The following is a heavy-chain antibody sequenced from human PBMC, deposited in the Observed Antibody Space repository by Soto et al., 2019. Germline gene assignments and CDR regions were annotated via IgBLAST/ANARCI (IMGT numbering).Heavy chain of an antibody. V-gene: IGHV3-7*01. CDR3: TKRRRGDVAVFPAVISWRIPGGPRDFYYCYMDV. Sequence: VQLVESGGGLVQPGGSLRLSCAASGFTLSTSWMSWVRQAPGKGLEWVANIKQDGSEKYYVDSVKGRFTISRDNAKNSLDLQMNSLRVEDTAVYYSTKRRRGDVAVFPAVISWRIPGGPRDFYYCYMDVWGKGTTVTVSS. CDR1: GFTLSTSW. D-gene: IGHD2-2*01. CDR2: IKQDGSEK. J-gene: IGHJ6*03.